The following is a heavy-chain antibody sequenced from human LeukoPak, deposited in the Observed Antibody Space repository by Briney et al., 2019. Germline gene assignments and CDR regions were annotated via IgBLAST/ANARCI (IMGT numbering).Heavy chain of an antibody. V-gene: IGHV1-2*02. J-gene: IGHJ6*02. CDR3: ARKMSSSYYYGMDV. D-gene: IGHD6-6*01. Sequence: GASVKVSCKASGYTFTGYYMHWVRQAPGQGLEWMGWINPNSGGTNYAQKFQGRVTMTRDRSISTAYMELSRLRSDDTAVYYCARKMSSSYYYGMDVWGQGTTVTVSS. CDR1: GYTFTGYY. CDR2: INPNSGGT.